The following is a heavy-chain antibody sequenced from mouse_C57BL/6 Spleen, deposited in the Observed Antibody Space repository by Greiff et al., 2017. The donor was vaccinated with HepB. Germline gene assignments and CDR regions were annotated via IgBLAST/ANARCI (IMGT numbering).Heavy chain of an antibody. Sequence: VQLQQSGPELVKPGASVKISCKASGYAFSSSWMNWVKQRPGKGLEWIGRIYPGDGDTNYNGKFKGKATLTADKSSSTAYMQLSSLTSEDSAVYFCARWALLLRDYAMDYWGQGTSVTVSS. CDR3: ARWALLLRDYAMDY. CDR1: GYAFSSSW. J-gene: IGHJ4*01. V-gene: IGHV1-82*01. CDR2: IYPGDGDT. D-gene: IGHD1-1*01.